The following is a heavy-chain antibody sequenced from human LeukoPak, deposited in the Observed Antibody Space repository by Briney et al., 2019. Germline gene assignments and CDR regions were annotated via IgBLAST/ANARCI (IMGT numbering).Heavy chain of an antibody. J-gene: IGHJ3*02. CDR1: GGSVSSGSYY. D-gene: IGHD3-3*01. CDR3: ARVSSVWSGYYDAFDI. CDR2: IYYSGST. V-gene: IGHV4-61*01. Sequence: KSSETLSLTCTVSGGSVSSGSYYWSWIRQPPGKGLEWIGYIYYSGSTNYNPSLKSRVTISVDTSKNQFSLKLSSVTAADTAVYYCARVSSVWSGYYDAFDIWGQGTMVTVSS.